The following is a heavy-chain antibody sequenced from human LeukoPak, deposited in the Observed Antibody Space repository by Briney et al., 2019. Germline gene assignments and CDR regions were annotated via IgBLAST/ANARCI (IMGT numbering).Heavy chain of an antibody. D-gene: IGHD2-15*01. J-gene: IGHJ4*02. CDR3: ARGIGSGRFDF. CDR2: ISGTATTI. Sequence: GGSLRLSCAASGFTFSSYSMNWVRQAPGKELEWVSYISGTATTIYYADSTKGRFTISRDNAENSLYLQMNSLRAEDTAVYYCARGIGSGRFDFWGQGTLVTVSS. CDR1: GFTFSSYS. V-gene: IGHV3-48*04.